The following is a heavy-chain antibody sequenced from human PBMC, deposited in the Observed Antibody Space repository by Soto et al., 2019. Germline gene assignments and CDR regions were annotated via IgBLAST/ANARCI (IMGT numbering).Heavy chain of an antibody. D-gene: IGHD6-13*01. CDR2: INPSGGST. J-gene: IGHJ4*02. CDR1: GYTFTSYY. V-gene: IGHV1-46*01. Sequence: QVQLVQSGAEVKKPGASVKVSCKASGYTFTSYYMHWVRQAPGQGLEWMGIINPSGGSTSYAQKFQGRVTMTRDTSTSTVYMELSSMRSEDTAVYYCARYTAAGPPSDYWGQGTLVTVSS. CDR3: ARYTAAGPPSDY.